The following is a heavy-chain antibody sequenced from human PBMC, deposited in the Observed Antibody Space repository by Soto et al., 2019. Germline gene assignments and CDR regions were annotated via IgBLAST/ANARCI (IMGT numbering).Heavy chain of an antibody. CDR3: ARGRPDDYGDPDYFDY. Sequence: SETQSLTCNVSGGNIRSGGYYWSWIRKHPAKGLEWIGHIYYSGSTYYNPSLKSRVTISVDTSKNQFSLKLSSVTAADTAVYYCARGRPDDYGDPDYFDYWGQGALVTVSS. J-gene: IGHJ4*02. D-gene: IGHD4-17*01. CDR2: IYYSGST. V-gene: IGHV4-31*03. CDR1: GGNIRSGGYY.